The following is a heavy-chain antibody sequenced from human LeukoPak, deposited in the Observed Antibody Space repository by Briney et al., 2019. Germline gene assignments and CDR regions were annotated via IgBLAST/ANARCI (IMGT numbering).Heavy chain of an antibody. J-gene: IGHJ4*02. V-gene: IGHV1-18*01. D-gene: IGHD6-19*01. Sequence: ASVKVSCKASGYTFTSYGISWVRQAPGQGLEWIGWISVYNGNTNLAQKFQGRVILTTDTSTSTAYMELSRLRSDDTAVYYCAGQWLDGHFDYWGQGTLVTVSS. CDR3: AGQWLDGHFDY. CDR2: ISVYNGNT. CDR1: GYTFTSYG.